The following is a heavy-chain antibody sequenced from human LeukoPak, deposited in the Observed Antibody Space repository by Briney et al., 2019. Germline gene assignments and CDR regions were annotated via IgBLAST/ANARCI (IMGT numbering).Heavy chain of an antibody. J-gene: IGHJ1*01. CDR3: ARSPQWYYDSSGYIQYFQH. D-gene: IGHD3-22*01. V-gene: IGHV3-7*03. CDR2: IKQDGSEK. Sequence: GGSLRLSCAASGSTFSSYWMSWVRQAPGKGLEWVANIKQDGSEKYYVDSVKGRFTISRDNAKNSLYLQMNSLRAEDTAVYYCARSPQWYYDSSGYIQYFQHWGQGTLVTVSS. CDR1: GSTFSSYW.